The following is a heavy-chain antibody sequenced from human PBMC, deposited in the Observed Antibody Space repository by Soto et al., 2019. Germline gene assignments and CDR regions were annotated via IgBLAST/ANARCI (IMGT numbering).Heavy chain of an antibody. CDR1: GYTFTSYA. J-gene: IGHJ5*02. Sequence: ASVKVSCKASGYTFTSYAMHWVRQAPGQRLEWMGWINAGNGNTKYSQKFQGRVTITRDTSASTAYMELSSLRSEDTAVYYCARWGLRYCSGGSCLTRNWFDPWGQGTLVTVSS. D-gene: IGHD2-15*01. V-gene: IGHV1-3*01. CDR2: INAGNGNT. CDR3: ARWGLRYCSGGSCLTRNWFDP.